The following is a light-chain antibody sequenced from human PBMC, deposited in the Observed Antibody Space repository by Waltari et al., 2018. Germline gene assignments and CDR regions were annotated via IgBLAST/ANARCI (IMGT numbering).Light chain of an antibody. Sequence: QSALTQEASVSGTVGQKVTLSCTGNSNNVGSYAVGWYQQISHGAPKAVMFGNCLPSGFPDRFSGSKSGTTASLTISGRQPEDEADYYCSTWDYSLSAQVFGGGTKLTVL. V-gene: IGLV1-44*01. CDR1: SNNVGSYA. J-gene: IGLJ2*01. CDR2: GNC. CDR3: STWDYSLSAQV.